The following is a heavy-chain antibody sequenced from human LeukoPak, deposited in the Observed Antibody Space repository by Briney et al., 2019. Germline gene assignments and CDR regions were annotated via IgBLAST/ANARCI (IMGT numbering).Heavy chain of an antibody. J-gene: IGHJ4*02. D-gene: IGHD6-19*01. CDR1: GDSVSSNSAA. CDR2: TYYRSKWYN. CDR3: ARGDIAVAGYYFDY. V-gene: IGHV6-1*01. Sequence: SPTLSLTFAISGDSVSSNSAAWNWVRQSPSRGPEWLGRTYYRSKWYNDYAVSVKSRITINPDTSKNQFSLQLNSVTPEDTAVYYCARGDIAVAGYYFDYWGQGTLVTVSS.